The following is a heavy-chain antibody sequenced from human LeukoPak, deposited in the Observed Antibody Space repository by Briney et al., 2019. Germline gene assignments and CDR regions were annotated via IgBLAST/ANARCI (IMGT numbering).Heavy chain of an antibody. CDR1: GGSISSSSYY. CDR2: INHSGST. J-gene: IGHJ6*02. V-gene: IGHV4-39*07. CDR3: ARGLYDFWSGRRFGMDV. D-gene: IGHD3-3*01. Sequence: PSETLSLTCTVSGGSISSSSYYWGWIRQPPGKGLEWIGEINHSGSTNYNPSLKSRVTISVDTSKNQFSLKLSSVTAADTAVYYCARGLYDFWSGRRFGMDVWGQGTTVTVSS.